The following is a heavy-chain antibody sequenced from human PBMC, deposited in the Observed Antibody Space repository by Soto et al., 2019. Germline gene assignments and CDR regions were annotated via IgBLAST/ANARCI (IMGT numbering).Heavy chain of an antibody. CDR1: GGSISRSGYF. J-gene: IGHJ4*02. CDR3: ARSSRSYFDY. V-gene: IGHV4-31*03. Sequence: QVQLQESGPGLVKPSQTLSLTCTVSGGSISRSGYFWSWIRQHPGKGLEWIGYIYDSGSTYYNPSLKSRXXXXXXTSKNQFSLNLTSVTAADTAMYYCARSSRSYFDYWGQGTLVTVSS. CDR2: IYDSGST.